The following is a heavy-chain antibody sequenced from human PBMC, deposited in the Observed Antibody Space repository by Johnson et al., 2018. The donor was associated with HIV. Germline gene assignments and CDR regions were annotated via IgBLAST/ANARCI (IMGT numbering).Heavy chain of an antibody. CDR2: ISYDGNNK. D-gene: IGHD7-27*01. CDR3: AKAVTGEGAFDI. CDR1: GFTFSSYA. V-gene: IGHV3-30*04. Sequence: VQLVESGGGVVQPGRSLRLSCAASGFTFSSYAMHWVRQAPGKGLEWVAVISYDGNNKYYTDSVKGRFTISRDNSRNTLNLQMNNLRAEDTGVYYCAKAVTGEGAFDIWGQGTMVTVSS. J-gene: IGHJ3*02.